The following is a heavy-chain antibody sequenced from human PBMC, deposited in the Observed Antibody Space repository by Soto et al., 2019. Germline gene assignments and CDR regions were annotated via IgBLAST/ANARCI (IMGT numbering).Heavy chain of an antibody. V-gene: IGHV3-33*01. CDR2: IWYDGSNK. Sequence: QVQLVESGGGVVQPGRSLRLSCAASGFTFSSYGMHWVRQAPGKGLEWVAVIWYDGSNKYYADSVKGRFTISRDNSKNTLYLQMNSLRAEDTAVYYCARVLSIRYRIKTEYYYYGMDVW. J-gene: IGHJ6*01. D-gene: IGHD5-12*01. CDR3: ARVLSIRYRIKTEYYYYGMDV. CDR1: GFTFSSYG.